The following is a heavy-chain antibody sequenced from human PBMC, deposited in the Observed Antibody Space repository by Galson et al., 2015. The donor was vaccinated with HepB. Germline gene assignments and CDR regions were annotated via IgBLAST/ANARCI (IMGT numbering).Heavy chain of an antibody. CDR1: GFTFSDYY. CDR3: ARDILDFWSGYVVGQYYYYYYYMDV. V-gene: IGHV3-11*01. Sequence: SLRLSCAASGFTFSDYYMSWIRQAPGKGLEWVSYISSSGSTIYYADSVKGRFTISRDNAKNSLYLQMNSLRAEDTAVYYCARDILDFWSGYVVGQYYYYYYYMDVWGKGTTVTVSS. D-gene: IGHD3-3*01. J-gene: IGHJ6*03. CDR2: ISSSGSTI.